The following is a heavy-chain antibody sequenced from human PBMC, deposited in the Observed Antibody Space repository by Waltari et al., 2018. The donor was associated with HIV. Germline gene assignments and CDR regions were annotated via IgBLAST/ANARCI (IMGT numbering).Heavy chain of an antibody. Sequence: QVQMVQSGAEVKKPGASVKVSCQTSGFSLTGYYIHWVRQAPGQGLEWRGWIYSNTGDPNYGLQFEGRVTMTRDTSMRTAYMELRTLRSDDTALYYCARQMTFYDAFDVWGQGTVVTVSS. CDR1: GFSLTGYY. V-gene: IGHV1-2*02. CDR3: ARQMTFYDAFDV. J-gene: IGHJ3*01. CDR2: IYSNTGDP.